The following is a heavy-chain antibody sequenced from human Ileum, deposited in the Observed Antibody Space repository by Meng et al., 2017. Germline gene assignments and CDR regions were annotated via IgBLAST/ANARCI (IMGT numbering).Heavy chain of an antibody. D-gene: IGHD1-26*01. V-gene: IGHV5-51*01. CDR2: VHLTDSEI. J-gene: IGHJ4*02. CDR1: GYSYFNYW. CDR3: ATAMHGTASWPD. Sequence: GESLKISCKGSGYSYFNYWIGWVRQMPGKGLEWMGFVHLTDSEIRDRPTFQGQVTISADRSISTAYLQWSSLRASDTAIYFCATAMHGTASWPDWGQGTLVTVSS.